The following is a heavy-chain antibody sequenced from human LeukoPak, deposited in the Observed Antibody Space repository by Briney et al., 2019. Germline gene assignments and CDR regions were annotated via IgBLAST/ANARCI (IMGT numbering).Heavy chain of an antibody. V-gene: IGHV4-4*09. CDR2: IFPSGSI. CDR3: ARGAYGSPSQNWFDP. D-gene: IGHD3-10*01. CDR1: GASISSYY. J-gene: IGHJ5*02. Sequence: SETLSLTCTVSGASISSYYWSWFRRPPGKGLEWIAYIFPSGSINFNPSLKSRVSISVDTSKNQFSLKLSSVTAADTAVYYCARGAYGSPSQNWFDPWGQGTLVTVSS.